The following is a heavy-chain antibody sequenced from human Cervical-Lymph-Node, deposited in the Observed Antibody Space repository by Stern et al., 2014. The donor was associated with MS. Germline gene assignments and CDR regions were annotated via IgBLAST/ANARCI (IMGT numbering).Heavy chain of an antibody. CDR2: IYHSGNT. J-gene: IGHJ3*02. Sequence: QVQLVESGPGLVKPSQTLSLTCTVSGGSISSGSYYWSWLRQHPGKGLEWIGYIYHSGNTHYNPSLKNRVTMSVDTSKSQFSLMLSSVTVADTAVYYCARNRAYDAFDIWGQGAMVAVSS. CDR3: ARNRAYDAFDI. CDR1: GGSISSGSYY. V-gene: IGHV4-31*03.